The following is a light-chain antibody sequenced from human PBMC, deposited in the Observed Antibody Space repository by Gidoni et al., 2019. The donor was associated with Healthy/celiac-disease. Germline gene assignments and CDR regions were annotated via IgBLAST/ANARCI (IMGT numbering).Light chain of an antibody. CDR1: QSVSSY. J-gene: IGKJ4*01. CDR2: DAS. V-gene: IGKV3-11*01. CDR3: QQRSNWPRLT. Sequence: VLTQSPATLSLSPGERATLSCRASQSVSSYLAWYQQKPGQAPRLLIYDASNRATGIPARFSGSGSGTDFTLTISSLEPEDFAVYYCQQRSNWPRLTFGGGTKVEIK.